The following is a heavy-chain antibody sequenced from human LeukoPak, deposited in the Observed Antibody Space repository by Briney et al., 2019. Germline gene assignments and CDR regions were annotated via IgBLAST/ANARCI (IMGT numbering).Heavy chain of an antibody. Sequence: GGSLRLSCAASGFTFSSYAMHWVRQAPGKGLEWVAVISYDGSNKYYADSVKGRFTISRDNSKNTLYLQMNSLRAEDTAVYYCARDGGLYSSGWYGVDHWGQGTLVTVSS. CDR1: GFTFSSYA. D-gene: IGHD6-19*01. V-gene: IGHV3-30*04. CDR3: ARDGGLYSSGWYGVDH. J-gene: IGHJ4*02. CDR2: ISYDGSNK.